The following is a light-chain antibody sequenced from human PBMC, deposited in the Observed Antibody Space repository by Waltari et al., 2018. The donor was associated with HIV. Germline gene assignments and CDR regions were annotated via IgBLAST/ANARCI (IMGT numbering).Light chain of an antibody. V-gene: IGLV1-40*01. CDR3: HSYDSKLSGSV. CDR1: NSNLGASYD. Sequence: QSVLTQPPSVSGALGQRVTISCTGRNSNLGASYDVPWYHHLPGRVPKLLISRDRHRPSGVPDRFSGSKSGTSASLAISGLQAEDEAYYYCHSYDSKLSGSVFGGGTKLTVL. CDR2: RDR. J-gene: IGLJ3*02.